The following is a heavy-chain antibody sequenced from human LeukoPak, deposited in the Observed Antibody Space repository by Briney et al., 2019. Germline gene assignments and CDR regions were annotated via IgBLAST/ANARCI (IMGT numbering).Heavy chain of an antibody. D-gene: IGHD1-26*01. V-gene: IGHV1-69*08. CDR3: ARVMRERHHFDS. J-gene: IGHJ4*02. CDR2: INPALKTS. CDR1: GASLTSHI. Sequence: SVKVSCKVSGASLTSHIMDWLRQAPGQGLEWTGLINPALKTSNYAQKFQGRVTITAEESTNTAYMELTSLTSDDTAAYYCARVMRERHHFDSWGQGTLVIVSS.